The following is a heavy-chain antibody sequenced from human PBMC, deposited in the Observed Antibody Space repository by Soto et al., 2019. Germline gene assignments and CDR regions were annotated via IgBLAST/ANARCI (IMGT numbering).Heavy chain of an antibody. CDR1: GFTFSSYW. V-gene: IGHV3-7*01. D-gene: IGHD3-10*01. CDR2: IKQEGSEE. J-gene: IGHJ6*02. CDR3: ARMAASARGWDV. Sequence: EVQLVESGGGLVQPGGSLRLSCVDSGFTFSSYWMSWVRQAPVKGLEWVGNIKQEGSEENYVASVKGRFTISRDNAKNSLYLKMNRLRAEDTAVYYCARMAASARGWDVWGQGTTVVVSS.